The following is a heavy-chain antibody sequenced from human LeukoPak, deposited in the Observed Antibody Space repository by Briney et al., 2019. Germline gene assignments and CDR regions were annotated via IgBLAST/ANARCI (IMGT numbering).Heavy chain of an antibody. CDR3: AGANAFWGRYNLDS. CDR1: GFSFNSYW. V-gene: IGHV3-74*01. J-gene: IGHJ4*02. Sequence: PGGSLRLSCAVSGFSFNSYWIHWVRQAPGKGLVWVSRVKSDASGTNYADSVKGRFTISRDNAKNILYLQMNSLRAEDTALYSCAGANAFWGRYNLDSWGQGTLVPVSS. D-gene: IGHD3-16*01. CDR2: VKSDASGT.